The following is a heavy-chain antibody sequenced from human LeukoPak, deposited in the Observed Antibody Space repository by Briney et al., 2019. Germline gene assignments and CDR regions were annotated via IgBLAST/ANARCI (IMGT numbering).Heavy chain of an antibody. V-gene: IGHV4-4*09. J-gene: IGHJ4*02. Sequence: SETLSLTCTVSGGSISSYYWSWIRQSPGKGLEWIGYIYTSGSSNYNPSLKSRVSISLDTSMNQFSLKLSSVTAADTAVYFCARGGNWYHFDYWGQGSLVPVSS. CDR1: GGSISSYY. CDR2: IYTSGSS. CDR3: ARGGNWYHFDY. D-gene: IGHD4-23*01.